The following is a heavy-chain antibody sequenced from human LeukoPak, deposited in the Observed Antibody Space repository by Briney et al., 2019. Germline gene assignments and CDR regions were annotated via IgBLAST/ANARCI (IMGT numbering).Heavy chain of an antibody. D-gene: IGHD3-22*01. V-gene: IGHV4-31*03. Sequence: SETLSLTCTVSGGSISSGGYYWSWIRQHPGKGLEWIGYIYYSGSTYYNPSLKSRVTISVDTSKNQFSLKLSSVTAADTAVYYCARVAYYYDSSGSHRPHAFDIRGQGTMVTVSS. J-gene: IGHJ3*02. CDR3: ARVAYYYDSSGSHRPHAFDI. CDR1: GGSISSGGYY. CDR2: IYYSGST.